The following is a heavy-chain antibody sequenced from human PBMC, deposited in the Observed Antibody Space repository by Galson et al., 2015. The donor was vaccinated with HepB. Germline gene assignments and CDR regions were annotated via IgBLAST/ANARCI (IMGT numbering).Heavy chain of an antibody. CDR3: ARTKTGGSFDY. D-gene: IGHD3-16*01. Sequence: PALVKPTQTLTLTCTFSGFSLTTSGVSVTWIRQPPGKALECLARIDWDDDKYYSTSSRTRLTISKDTPKSQVVLTMTNMGPADTGTYYCARTKTGGSFDYWGQGTLVTVSS. CDR1: GFSLTTSGVS. CDR2: IDWDDDK. V-gene: IGHV2-70*11. J-gene: IGHJ4*02.